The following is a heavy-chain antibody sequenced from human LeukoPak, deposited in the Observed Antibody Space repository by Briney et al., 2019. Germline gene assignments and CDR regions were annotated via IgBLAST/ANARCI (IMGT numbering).Heavy chain of an antibody. J-gene: IGHJ4*02. D-gene: IGHD4-17*01. CDR3: AKDQADYGDYPYYFDY. V-gene: IGHV3-11*04. CDR2: ISSSGSTI. CDR1: GFSFSDYY. Sequence: GGSLRLSCAASGFSFSDYYMSWVRQAPGKGLGWVSYISSSGSTIYYADSVKGRFTISRDNSKNTLYLQMNSLRAEDTAVYYCAKDQADYGDYPYYFDYWGQGTLVTVSS.